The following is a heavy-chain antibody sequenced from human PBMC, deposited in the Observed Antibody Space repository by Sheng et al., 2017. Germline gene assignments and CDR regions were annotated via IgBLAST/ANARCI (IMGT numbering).Heavy chain of an antibody. CDR2: IYHSGTT. Sequence: QVQLQESGPGLVKPSETLSLTCTVSGSSVSSSYFWGWIRQPPGKGLEWIGSIYHSGTTYYNPSLKSRVTISVYTSKNQFSLELSSVTAADTAIYFCTRNRPVAGSDYWGQGTQVTVSS. CDR1: GSSVSSSYF. V-gene: IGHV4-38-2*02. D-gene: IGHD6-19*01. J-gene: IGHJ4*02. CDR3: TRNRPVAGSDY.